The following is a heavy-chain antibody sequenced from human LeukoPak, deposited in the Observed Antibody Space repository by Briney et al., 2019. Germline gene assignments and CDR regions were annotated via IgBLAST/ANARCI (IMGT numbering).Heavy chain of an antibody. CDR1: GFSFNTYS. V-gene: IGHV3-21*01. CDR2: ISSTSAHI. J-gene: IGHJ3*02. D-gene: IGHD2-2*01. CDR3: TSRYCTTTNCYSFDN. Sequence: GSLRLSCAASGFSFNTYSMNWVRQAPGKGLEWVSSISSTSAHIFYADSVKGRFSISRDNAKNSLYLQMNSLRVEDTAVYYCTSRYCTTTNCYSFDNWGHGTLVTVSS.